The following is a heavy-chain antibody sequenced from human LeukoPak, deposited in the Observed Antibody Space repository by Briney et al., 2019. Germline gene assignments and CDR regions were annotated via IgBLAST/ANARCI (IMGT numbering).Heavy chain of an antibody. V-gene: IGHV3-7*03. CDR2: IKQDGSEK. J-gene: IGHJ6*02. CDR1: GITFSSYW. Sequence: PGGSLRLSCGASGITFSSYWMSWVRQAPGKGLEWVANIKQDGSEKNYVDSVKGRFTISRDNAKNSLYLQMNSLRAEDTAVYYCARGLDSIAAAGYYYGMDVWGQGTTVTVSS. CDR3: ARGLDSIAAAGYYYGMDV. D-gene: IGHD6-13*01.